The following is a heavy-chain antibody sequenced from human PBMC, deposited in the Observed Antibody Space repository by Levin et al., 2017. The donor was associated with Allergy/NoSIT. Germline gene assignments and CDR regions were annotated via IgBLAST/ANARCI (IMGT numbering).Heavy chain of an antibody. V-gene: IGHV3-21*01. CDR3: ARVGAAAGFLDY. D-gene: IGHD6-13*01. CDR1: GFTFSSYS. Sequence: PGGSLRLSCAASGFTFSSYSMNWVRQAPGKGLGWVSSISSSSSYIYYADSVKGRFTISRDNAKNSLYLQMNSLRAEDTAVYYCARVGAAAGFLDYWGQGTLVTVSS. J-gene: IGHJ4*02. CDR2: ISSSSSYI.